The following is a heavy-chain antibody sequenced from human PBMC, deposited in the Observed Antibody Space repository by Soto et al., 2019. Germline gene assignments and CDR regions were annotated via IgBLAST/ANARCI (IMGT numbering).Heavy chain of an antibody. CDR3: ARQKVVATTINWFDP. V-gene: IGHV1-2*02. Sequence: QVQLVQSGAEVKKPGASVKVSCKASGYTFTGYYMHWVRQAPGQGLEWMGWINPNSGGTNYAQKFQGRVTMTRDTPISTAYRELSRLRSDDTAVYYCARQKVVATTINWFDPWGQGTLVTVSS. J-gene: IGHJ5*02. CDR1: GYTFTGYY. CDR2: INPNSGGT. D-gene: IGHD5-12*01.